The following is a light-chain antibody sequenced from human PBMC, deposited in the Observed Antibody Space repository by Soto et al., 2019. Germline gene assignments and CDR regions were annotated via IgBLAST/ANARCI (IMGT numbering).Light chain of an antibody. J-gene: IGKJ2*01. CDR1: QSISNW. Sequence: DIQMTQSPSTLPASVGDRVTITCRASQSISNWLAWYQQKPGKAPKLLIYKASSLESGVPSRFSGSGSGTEFTLTISSLQPDDFATYYCQQYNPYSPYTVGQGTKVDIK. CDR2: KAS. CDR3: QQYNPYSPYT. V-gene: IGKV1-5*03.